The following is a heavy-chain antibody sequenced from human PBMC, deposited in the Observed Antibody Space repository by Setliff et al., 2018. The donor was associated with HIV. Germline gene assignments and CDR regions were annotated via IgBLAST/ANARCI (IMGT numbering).Heavy chain of an antibody. CDR3: ARLPWGGSNLDNSGAFDI. J-gene: IGHJ3*02. Sequence: PSETLSLTCTVSGYSINNGLYWAWIRQPPGKGLEWIGSINHSGDTYYTPSLTSRVTVSVDTSNNQFSLKLTSVTAADTAVYFCARLPWGGSNLDNSGAFDIWGQGTMVTVSS. V-gene: IGHV4-38-2*02. D-gene: IGHD1-26*01. CDR1: GYSINNGLY. CDR2: INHSGDT.